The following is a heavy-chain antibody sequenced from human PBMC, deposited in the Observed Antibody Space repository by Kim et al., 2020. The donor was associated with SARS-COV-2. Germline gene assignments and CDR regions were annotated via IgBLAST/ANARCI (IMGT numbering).Heavy chain of an antibody. CDR1: GFSLSTSGMC. D-gene: IGHD3-22*01. J-gene: IGHJ6*02. Sequence: SGPTLVNPTQTLTLTCTFSGFSLSTSGMCVSWIRQPPGKALEWLARIDWDDDKYYSTSLKTRLTISKDTSKNQVVLTMTNMDPVDTATYYCARMIVVVPYYYCMDVWGQGTTVTVSS. CDR2: IDWDDDK. CDR3: ARMIVVVPYYYCMDV. V-gene: IGHV2-70*11.